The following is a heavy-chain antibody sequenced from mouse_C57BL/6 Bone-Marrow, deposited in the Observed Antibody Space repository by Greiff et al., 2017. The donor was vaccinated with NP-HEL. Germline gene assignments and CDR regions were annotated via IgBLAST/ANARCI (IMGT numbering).Heavy chain of an antibody. CDR2: INPYNGGT. CDR1: GYTFTDYY. Sequence: VQLKQSGPVLVKPGASVKMSCKASGYTFTDYYMNWVKQSHGKSLEWIGVINPYNGGTSYNQKFKGKATLTVDKSSSTAYMELNSLTSEDSAVYYCARWEDVDYWGQGNTLTVTS. J-gene: IGHJ2*01. D-gene: IGHD4-1*01. CDR3: ARWEDVDY. V-gene: IGHV1-19*01.